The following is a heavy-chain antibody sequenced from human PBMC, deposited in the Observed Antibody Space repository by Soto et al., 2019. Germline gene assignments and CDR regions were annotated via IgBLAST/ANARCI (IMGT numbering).Heavy chain of an antibody. J-gene: IGHJ5*02. V-gene: IGHV3-74*01. Sequence: RGSLLLSWASSVFTFSIYWMPWVRQAPGKGLVWVSRINSDGSSTSYADSVKGRFTISRDNAKNTLYLQMNSLRAEDTAVYYCASPYSSSWSQGFDPRGQGTMVTVSS. CDR3: ASPYSSSWSQGFDP. CDR2: INSDGSST. D-gene: IGHD6-13*01. CDR1: VFTFSIYW.